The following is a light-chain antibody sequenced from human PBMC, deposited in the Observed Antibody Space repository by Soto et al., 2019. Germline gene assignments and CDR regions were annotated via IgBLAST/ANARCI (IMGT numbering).Light chain of an antibody. J-gene: IGLJ2*01. V-gene: IGLV2-14*01. CDR3: SSYTSSSTLVV. Sequence: QSALTQPASVSGSPGQSITISCTGTSSDVGGYNYVSWYQQHPGKAPKLMIYDVSNRPSGVSNRYSGSKSGNTASLPTSGRQAEDEDDYYCSSYTSSSTLVVFGGGTKLTVL. CDR2: DVS. CDR1: SSDVGGYNY.